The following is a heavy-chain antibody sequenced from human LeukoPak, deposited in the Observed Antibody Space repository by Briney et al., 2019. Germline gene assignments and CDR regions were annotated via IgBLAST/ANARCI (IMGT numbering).Heavy chain of an antibody. Sequence: PSETLSLTCIVSGGSISSSSYYWGWIRQPPGKGLEWIGSIYYSGSTYYNPSLKSRVTISVDTSKNQFSLKLTSVTAADTALYYCARDLRYYYDSSGYYGWFDPWGQGTLVTVSS. CDR1: GGSISSSSYY. CDR3: ARDLRYYYDSSGYYGWFDP. D-gene: IGHD3-22*01. V-gene: IGHV4-39*07. CDR2: IYYSGST. J-gene: IGHJ5*02.